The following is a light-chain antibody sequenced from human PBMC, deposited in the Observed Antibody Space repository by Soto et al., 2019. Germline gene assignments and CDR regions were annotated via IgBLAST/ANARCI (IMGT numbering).Light chain of an antibody. CDR3: AAWDDSLSGHWV. CDR2: GNG. J-gene: IGLJ3*02. Sequence: QPVLTQPPSASGTPGQRVTISCSGSSSNIGSNTVNWYQQFPGTAPKLLIYGNGQRPSGVPGRFSGSKSATSASLTISGLQSEDEADYYCAAWDDSLSGHWVFGGGTKLTVL. CDR1: SSNIGSNT. V-gene: IGLV1-44*01.